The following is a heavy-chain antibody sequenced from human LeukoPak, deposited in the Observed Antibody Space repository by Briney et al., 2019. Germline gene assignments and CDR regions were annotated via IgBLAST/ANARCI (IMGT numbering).Heavy chain of an antibody. D-gene: IGHD1-26*01. Sequence: GASVKVSCKASGYTFTSYGISWVRQAPGQGLEWMGWISAYNGNTNYAQKLQGRVTMTTDTSTSTAYMELRSLRSDDTAVYYCARDLSSGSYSKPLDYWGQGTLVTVSS. V-gene: IGHV1-18*01. J-gene: IGHJ4*02. CDR3: ARDLSSGSYSKPLDY. CDR2: ISAYNGNT. CDR1: GYTFTSYG.